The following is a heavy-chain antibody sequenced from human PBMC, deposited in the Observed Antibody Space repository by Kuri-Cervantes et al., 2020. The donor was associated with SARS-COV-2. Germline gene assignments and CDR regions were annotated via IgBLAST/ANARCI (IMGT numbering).Heavy chain of an antibody. Sequence: ASVKVSCKASGYTFTGYYMHWVRQAPGQGLEWMGWINPNSGGTKYSQKFQGRVTITRDTSASTAYMELSSLRSEDTAVYYCARNIVVAPSAKPFDHYYGMDVWGQGTTVTVSS. CDR2: INPNSGGT. CDR1: GYTFTGYY. CDR3: ARNIVVAPSAKPFDHYYGMDV. V-gene: IGHV1-2*02. D-gene: IGHD2-2*01. J-gene: IGHJ6*02.